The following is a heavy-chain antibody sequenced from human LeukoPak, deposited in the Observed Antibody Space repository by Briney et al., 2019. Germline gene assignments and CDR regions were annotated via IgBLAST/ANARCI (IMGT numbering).Heavy chain of an antibody. V-gene: IGHV4-34*01. CDR3: ARRSGAADGYNYDYYYYMDV. Sequence: PSETLSLTCAVYGGSFSGYYWNWIRQPPGEGLEWIGEINHSGSTNYNPSLKMRVTISVDTSRNQFSLKVNSVTAADTAVYYCARRSGAADGYNYDYYYYMDVWGRGTTVTVSS. CDR1: GGSFSGYY. J-gene: IGHJ6*03. CDR2: INHSGST. D-gene: IGHD5-24*01.